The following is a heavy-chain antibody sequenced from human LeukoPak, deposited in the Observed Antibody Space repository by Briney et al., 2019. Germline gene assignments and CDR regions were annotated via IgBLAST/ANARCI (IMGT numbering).Heavy chain of an antibody. J-gene: IGHJ4*02. V-gene: IGHV3-74*01. D-gene: IGHD3-22*01. Sequence: GGSLRLSCAASGFTFSTYRMHWVRQAPGKGLVWVSHVDIDGSSATYADSVKGRFTISRDNAKNTLFLQMNSLRVEDTAVYYCARVEYYYDSSGYSYYFDYWGQGTLVTVSS. CDR2: VDIDGSSA. CDR1: GFTFSTYR. CDR3: ARVEYYYDSSGYSYYFDY.